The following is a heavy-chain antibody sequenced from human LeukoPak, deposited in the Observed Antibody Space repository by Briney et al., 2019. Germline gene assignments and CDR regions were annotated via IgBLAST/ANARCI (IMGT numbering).Heavy chain of an antibody. Sequence: PGGSLRLSCEGSGFTFSAYNMNWVRQAPGKGLESISYISSSSATIFYADSVKGRFTISRDNDKNSLYLQMNSLRPEDTAVYFCARDRHVPGLYYYYMDVWGKGTTVTVPS. CDR2: ISSSSATI. J-gene: IGHJ6*03. V-gene: IGHV3-48*01. D-gene: IGHD6-6*01. CDR3: ARDRHVPGLYYYYMDV. CDR1: GFTFSAYN.